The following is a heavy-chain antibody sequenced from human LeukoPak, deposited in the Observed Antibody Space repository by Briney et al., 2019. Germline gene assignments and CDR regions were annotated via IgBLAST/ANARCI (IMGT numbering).Heavy chain of an antibody. J-gene: IGHJ4*02. CDR1: GFTFSGSA. CDR2: IKSKTDGGTT. CDR3: TTEYRTTVTTG. V-gene: IGHV3-15*01. D-gene: IGHD4-11*01. Sequence: GGSLRLSCAASGFTFSGSAMHWVRQASGKGLEWVGRIKSKTDGGTTDYAAPVKGRFTISRDDSKNTLYLQMNSLKTEDTAVYYCTTEYRTTVTTGWGQGTLVTVSS.